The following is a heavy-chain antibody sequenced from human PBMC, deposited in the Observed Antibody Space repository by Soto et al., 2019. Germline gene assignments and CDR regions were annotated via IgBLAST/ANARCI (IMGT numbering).Heavy chain of an antibody. D-gene: IGHD2-15*01. CDR1: GGSFSGYY. CDR2: INHSGST. V-gene: IGHV4-34*01. Sequence: QVQLQQWGAGLLKPSETLSLTCAVYGGSFSGYYWSWIRQPPGKGLEWIGEINHSGSTNYNPSLKSRVTISVDTSKNQFSLKLSSVIAADTAVYYCARGTGWGVVAATDLDYWGQGTLVTVSS. J-gene: IGHJ4*02. CDR3: ARGTGWGVVAATDLDY.